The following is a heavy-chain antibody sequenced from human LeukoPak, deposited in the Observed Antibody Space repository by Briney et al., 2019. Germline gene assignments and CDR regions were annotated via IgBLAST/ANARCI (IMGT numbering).Heavy chain of an antibody. CDR3: AREIRVVTAIGQGRPDYFDY. D-gene: IGHD2-21*02. J-gene: IGHJ4*02. CDR1: GFTFSNHY. V-gene: IGHV3-11*05. Sequence: PGGSLRLSCAASGFTFSNHYMSWIRQAPGKGLEWVSYISSSSRYTNYADSVKGRFTISRDNAKNSLYLQMNSLRAEDTAVYYCAREIRVVTAIGQGRPDYFDYWGQGTLVTVSS. CDR2: ISSSSRYT.